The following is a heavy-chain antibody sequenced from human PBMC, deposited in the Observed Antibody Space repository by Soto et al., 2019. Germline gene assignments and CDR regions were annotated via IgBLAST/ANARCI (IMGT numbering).Heavy chain of an antibody. CDR3: AREKDPGTAPFDP. J-gene: IGHJ5*02. Sequence: SETLSLTCTVSGGSISSGGYYWSWIRQHPGKGLEWIGYIYYSGSTYYNPSLKSRVTISVDTSKNQFSLKLSSVTAADTAVYYCAREKDPGTAPFDPWGQGTLVTVSS. D-gene: IGHD6-13*01. V-gene: IGHV4-31*03. CDR1: GGSISSGGYY. CDR2: IYYSGST.